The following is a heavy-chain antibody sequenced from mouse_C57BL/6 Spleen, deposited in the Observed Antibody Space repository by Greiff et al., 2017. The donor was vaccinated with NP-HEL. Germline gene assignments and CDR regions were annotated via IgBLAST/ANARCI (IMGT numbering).Heavy chain of an antibody. Sequence: VQLQQPGAELVMPGASVKLSCKASGYTFTSYWMHWVKQRPGQGLEWIGEIDPSDSYTNYHQKFKGKSTLTVDKSSSTAYMQLSSLTSEDSAVYYCASSGGYGSTWFAYWGQGTLVTVSA. CDR1: GYTFTSYW. D-gene: IGHD2-2*01. V-gene: IGHV1-69*01. CDR3: ASSGGYGSTWFAY. CDR2: IDPSDSYT. J-gene: IGHJ3*01.